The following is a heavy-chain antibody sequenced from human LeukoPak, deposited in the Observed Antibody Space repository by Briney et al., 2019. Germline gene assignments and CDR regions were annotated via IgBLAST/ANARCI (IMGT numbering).Heavy chain of an antibody. CDR2: IYYNGKT. CDR1: GGSMSSYY. V-gene: IGHV4-59*12. D-gene: IGHD6-13*01. J-gene: IGHJ4*02. Sequence: SETLSLTCTVSGGSMSSYYWSWIRQPPGKGLEWIGYIYYNGKTNYNPSLKSRVTMSVDTSKNQFSLKLSSVTAADTAVYYCARETGSSSWGAPIDYWGQGTLVTVSS. CDR3: ARETGSSSWGAPIDY.